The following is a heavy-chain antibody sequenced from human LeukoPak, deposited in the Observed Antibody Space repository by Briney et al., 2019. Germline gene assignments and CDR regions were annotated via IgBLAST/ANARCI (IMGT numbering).Heavy chain of an antibody. J-gene: IGHJ6*03. CDR1: GFTFSNAG. D-gene: IGHD4-11*01. Sequence: GGSLRLSCAASGFTFSNAGMSRVRQAPGKGLEWVGRIKSKTGGGTTDYAAPVKGRFTISREDSKNTLYLQMNSLKTEDTAVYYCTTYVGAYSNWGDYYYYYMDVWGKGTTVTIS. CDR3: TTYVGAYSNWGDYYYYYMDV. CDR2: IKSKTGGGTT. V-gene: IGHV3-15*01.